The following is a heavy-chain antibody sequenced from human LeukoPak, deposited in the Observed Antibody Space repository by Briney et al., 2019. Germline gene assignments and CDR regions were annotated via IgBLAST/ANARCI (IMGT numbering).Heavy chain of an antibody. D-gene: IGHD3-22*01. CDR3: AGYYYDSSGYPRPWFDP. J-gene: IGHJ5*02. CDR2: ISAYNGNT. Sequence: ASVKVSCKASGYTSTNYGISWVRQAPGQGLEWMGWISAYNGNTNFAQKLQGRVTLTTDTFTGTAYMELRSLRSDDTAVYYCAGYYYDSSGYPRPWFDPWGQGTLVTVSS. CDR1: GYTSTNYG. V-gene: IGHV1-18*01.